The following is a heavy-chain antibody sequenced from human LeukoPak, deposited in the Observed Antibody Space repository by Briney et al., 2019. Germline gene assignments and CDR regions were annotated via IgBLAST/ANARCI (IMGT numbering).Heavy chain of an antibody. CDR2: INHSGST. D-gene: IGHD2-2*01. V-gene: IGHV4-34*01. J-gene: IGHJ4*02. CDR3: ARGGGKYQLLLDY. Sequence: SETLSLTCAVYGGSFSGYYWSWIRQPPGKGLEWIGEINHSGSTNYNPSLKSRVTMSVDTSKNQFSLKLSSVTAADTAVYYCARGGGKYQLLLDYWGQGTLVTVSS. CDR1: GGSFSGYY.